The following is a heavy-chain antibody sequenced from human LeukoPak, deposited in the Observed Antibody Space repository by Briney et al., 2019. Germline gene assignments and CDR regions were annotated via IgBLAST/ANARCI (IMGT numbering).Heavy chain of an antibody. CDR1: GFTLSSYN. J-gene: IGHJ4*02. V-gene: IGHV3-21*01. D-gene: IGHD3-22*01. CDR2: ISWRSSDI. CDR3: ARAALGYYDTSGTVHFDS. Sequence: GGSLRLSCVASGFTLSSYNMKWVRQAPGKRLEWVSSISWRSSDIEYADSVKGRFTISRDIDKKSLYLQMNSLRVEDTAVYYCARAALGYYDTSGTVHFDSWGQGTLVTVSS.